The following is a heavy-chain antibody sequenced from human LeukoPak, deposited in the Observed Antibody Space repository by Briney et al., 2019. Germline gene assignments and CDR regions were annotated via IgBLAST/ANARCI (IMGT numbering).Heavy chain of an antibody. J-gene: IGHJ4*02. Sequence: GGSLRLSCAASGFTFSSYAMSWVRQAPGKGLEWVSAISGSGGSTYYADSVKGRLTISRDNSKNTLYLQMNSLRAEDTAVYYCAKAAGLRYFDWLLLAFWGQGTLVTVSS. D-gene: IGHD3-9*01. CDR2: ISGSGGST. CDR3: AKAAGLRYFDWLLLAF. V-gene: IGHV3-23*01. CDR1: GFTFSSYA.